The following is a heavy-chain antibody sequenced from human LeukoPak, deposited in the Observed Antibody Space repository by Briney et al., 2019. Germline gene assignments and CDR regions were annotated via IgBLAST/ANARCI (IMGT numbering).Heavy chain of an antibody. CDR3: ARLGEDYVLWSYRRYYFEY. V-gene: IGHV4-30-4*01. CDR1: GGSISSGDYY. Sequence: PSETLSLTCTVSGGSISSGDYYWSWIRQPPGKGLEWIGYIYYSGSTYYNPSLKSRVTISVDTSKNQFSLKLSSVTAADTAVYYCARLGEDYVLWSYRRYYFEYWRQLTLVTFLS. D-gene: IGHD3-16*02. CDR2: IYYSGST. J-gene: IGHJ4*02.